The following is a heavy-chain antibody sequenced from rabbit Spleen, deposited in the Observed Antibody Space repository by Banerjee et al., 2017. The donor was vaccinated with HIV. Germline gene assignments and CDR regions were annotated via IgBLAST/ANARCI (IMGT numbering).Heavy chain of an antibody. D-gene: IGHD4-1*01. V-gene: IGHV1S45*01. CDR1: GFSFSSSYW. J-gene: IGHJ4*01. CDR2: IYVGGSGYT. CDR3: ARETSSGWGVVSFYFSL. Sequence: QEQLEESGGDLVKPEGSLTLTCTASGFSFSSSYWICWVRQAPGKGLEWIACIYVGGSGYTYYASWAKGRFTISKTSSTTVTLQMTSLTAADTATYFCARETSSGWGVVSFYFSLWGPGTLVTVS.